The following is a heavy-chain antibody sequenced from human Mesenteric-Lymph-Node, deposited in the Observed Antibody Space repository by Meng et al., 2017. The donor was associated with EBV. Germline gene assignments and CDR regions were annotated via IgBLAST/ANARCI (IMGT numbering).Heavy chain of an antibody. V-gene: IGHV4-4*02. CDR1: GDSVTSSNW. D-gene: IGHD3-22*01. J-gene: IGHJ4*02. CDR3: ARILVGENSGYFLDY. Sequence: QVQLRESGPGPGKPSGPLSLTCGVSGDSVTSSNWWSWVRQPPGKGLEWIGEMSHSGSSNYNPSLNNRVTMSVDKSKNRVFLQLSSVTAADTAMYYCARILVGENSGYFLDYWGQGIVVTVSS. CDR2: MSHSGSS.